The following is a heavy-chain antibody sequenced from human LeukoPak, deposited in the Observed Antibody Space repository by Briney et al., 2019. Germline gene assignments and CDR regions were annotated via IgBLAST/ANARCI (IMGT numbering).Heavy chain of an antibody. D-gene: IGHD5-18*01. J-gene: IGHJ6*03. CDR1: GYTFTGYY. CDR2: VNPSGGST. CDR3: AREGGHSYGYSQATLHYYMDV. V-gene: IGHV1-46*01. Sequence: ASVKVSCKASGYTFTGYYMHWVRQAPGQGLEWMGIVNPSGGSTSYAQRFQGRVTMTRDMSTSTVYMELSSLRSEDTGVYYCAREGGHSYGYSQATLHYYMDVWGKGTTVTVSS.